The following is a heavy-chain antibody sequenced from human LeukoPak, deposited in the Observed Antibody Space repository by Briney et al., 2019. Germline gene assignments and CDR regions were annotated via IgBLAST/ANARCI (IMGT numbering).Heavy chain of an antibody. J-gene: IGHJ4*02. CDR1: GFSFSSYS. CDR2: ISSSSSTI. V-gene: IGHV3-48*02. D-gene: IGHD2-21*02. CDR3: TRDRLKFDW. Sequence: GESLKISCAASGFSFSSYSMNWVRQAPGKGLEWVSYISSSSSTIYYADSVKGRFTISRDNAKNSLYLQMNSLRDEDTAVYYCTRDRLKFDWWGQGTPVTVSS.